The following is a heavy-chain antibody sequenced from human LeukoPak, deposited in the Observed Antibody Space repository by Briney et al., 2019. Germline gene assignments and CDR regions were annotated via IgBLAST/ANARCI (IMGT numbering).Heavy chain of an antibody. J-gene: IGHJ4*02. CDR1: GXSFTSYC. CDR2: IDPSDSYT. V-gene: IGHV5-10-1*01. D-gene: IGHD3-22*01. Sequence: GESLKISFKGSGXSFTSYCISWVRQMPGKGLEWMGRIDPSDSYTNYSPSFQGHVTISADKSISTAYLQWSSLKASDTAMYYCARWDDSSGYSDYWGQGTLVTVSS. CDR3: ARWDDSSGYSDY.